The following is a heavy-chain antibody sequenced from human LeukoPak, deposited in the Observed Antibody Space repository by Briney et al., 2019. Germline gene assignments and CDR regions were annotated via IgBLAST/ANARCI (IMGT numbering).Heavy chain of an antibody. CDR2: ISGRGGST. D-gene: IGHD6-19*01. V-gene: IGHV3-23*01. J-gene: IGHJ4*02. CDR1: GFTISSNA. Sequence: GSLSLTCAASGFTISSNALRWVRRAPGKELVWVIAISGRGGSTYYEVSVKGRFTISRDNYKNTMYPQMNIRRAEDTAVYGCAKGSRLAVAGTWGPVGYWGQGTLVTVSS. CDR3: AKGSRLAVAGTWGPVGY.